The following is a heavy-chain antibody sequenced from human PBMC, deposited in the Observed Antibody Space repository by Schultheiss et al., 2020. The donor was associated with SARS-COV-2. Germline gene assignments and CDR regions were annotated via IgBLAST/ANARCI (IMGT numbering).Heavy chain of an antibody. CDR1: GFTFSSYG. J-gene: IGHJ4*02. V-gene: IGHV3-33*06. Sequence: GGSLRLSCAASGFTFSSYGMHWVRQAPGKGLEWVAVIWYDGSNKYYADSVKGRFTISRDNSKNTLYLQMNSLRAEDTAVYNCAKDSSRGYGDYYFDYWGQGTLVTVSS. CDR2: IWYDGSNK. D-gene: IGHD4-17*01. CDR3: AKDSSRGYGDYYFDY.